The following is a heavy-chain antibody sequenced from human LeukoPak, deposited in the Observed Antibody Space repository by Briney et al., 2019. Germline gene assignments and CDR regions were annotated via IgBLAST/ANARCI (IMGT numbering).Heavy chain of an antibody. J-gene: IGHJ4*02. CDR3: ARARRILRNGFDY. V-gene: IGHV4-34*01. Sequence: ASETLSLTCAVYGGSFIGYYWSWIRQPPGKGLEWIGEINHSGSTNYNPSLKSRVTISVDTSKNQFSLKLSSVTAADTAVYYCARARRILRNGFDYWGQGTLATVSS. CDR1: GGSFIGYY. D-gene: IGHD5/OR15-5a*01. CDR2: INHSGST.